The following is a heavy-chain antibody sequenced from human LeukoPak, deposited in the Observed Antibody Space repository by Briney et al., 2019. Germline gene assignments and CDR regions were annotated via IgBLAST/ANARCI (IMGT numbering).Heavy chain of an antibody. CDR1: GFTFSSYA. Sequence: RGGSLRLSCAASGFTFSSYAMHWVRQAPGKGLEWVAVISYDGSNKYYADSVKGRFTISRDNSKNTLYLQMNSLRAEDTAVYYCANTHESGNWNSPDYFDYWGQGTLVTVSS. D-gene: IGHD1-7*01. V-gene: IGHV3-30-3*01. CDR3: ANTHESGNWNSPDYFDY. CDR2: ISYDGSNK. J-gene: IGHJ4*02.